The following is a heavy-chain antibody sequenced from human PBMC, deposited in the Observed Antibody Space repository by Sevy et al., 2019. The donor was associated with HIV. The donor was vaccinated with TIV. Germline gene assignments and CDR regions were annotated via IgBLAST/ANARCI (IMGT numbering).Heavy chain of an antibody. V-gene: IGHV3-20*04. J-gene: IGHJ3*02. CDR1: GFTFDDYG. Sequence: GGSLRLSCAASGFTFDDYGMSWVRQAPGQGLEWVSGINWNGGSTGYADSVKGRFTISRDNAKNSLYLQMNSLRAEDTALYYCARDPPRDDILTGYPAFDIWGQGTMVTVSS. CDR2: INWNGGST. D-gene: IGHD3-9*01. CDR3: ARDPPRDDILTGYPAFDI.